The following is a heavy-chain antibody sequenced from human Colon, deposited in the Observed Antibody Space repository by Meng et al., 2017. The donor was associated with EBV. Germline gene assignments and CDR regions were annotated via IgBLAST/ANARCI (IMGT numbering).Heavy chain of an antibody. CDR1: GGSTTMTSSY. V-gene: IGHV4-39*07. CDR2: IYYRGST. D-gene: IGHD3-3*02. J-gene: IGHJ4*02. CDR3: VISSHN. Sequence: HLLPQGSGQGLVKPSHTLPLTCTISGGSTTMTSSYWGWVRQPPGKGLEWIGSIYYRGSTNYNPSLKSRISMSVDMSKNQFSLKVNSVTAADTAIYYCVISSHNWGQGTLVTVSS.